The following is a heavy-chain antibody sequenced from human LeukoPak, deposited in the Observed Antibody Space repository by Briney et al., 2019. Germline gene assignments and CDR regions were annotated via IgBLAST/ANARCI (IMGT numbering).Heavy chain of an antibody. V-gene: IGHV3-21*01. Sequence: GGSLRLSCAASGFTFSSYSMNWVRQAPGKGLEWVSSIGSSTNIHYADSVKGRFTISRDNAKNSLYLQMNSLRAEDTAVYYCARLYASSWYYFDYWGQGTLVTVSS. CDR2: IGSSTNI. CDR1: GFTFSSYS. CDR3: ARLYASSWYYFDY. D-gene: IGHD6-13*01. J-gene: IGHJ4*02.